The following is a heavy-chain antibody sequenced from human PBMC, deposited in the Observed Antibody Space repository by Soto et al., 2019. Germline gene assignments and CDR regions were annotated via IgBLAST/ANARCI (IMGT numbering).Heavy chain of an antibody. CDR2: VFYRGGT. CDR3: ARVKLVEKVFDY. V-gene: IGHV4-59*01. Sequence: SETLSLTCSVSDDSISSYYWSWIRQPPGKGLQWIGYVFYRGGTAYNPSLKSRVTISLDMSKKQFSLNLNSVTAADTAAYFCARVKLVEKVFDYWGQGTLVTVSS. D-gene: IGHD1-1*01. CDR1: DDSISSYY. J-gene: IGHJ4*02.